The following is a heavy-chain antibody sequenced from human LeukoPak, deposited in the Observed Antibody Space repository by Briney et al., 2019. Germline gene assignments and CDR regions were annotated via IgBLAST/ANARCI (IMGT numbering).Heavy chain of an antibody. Sequence: SETLSLTCAVYGGSFSGYYWSWIRQPPGKGLEWIGEINHSGSTNYNPSLKSRVTISVDTFKNQFSLKLSSVTAADTAVYYCATSTPTSGSYYKPYYYYYGMDVWGKGTTVTVSS. CDR3: ATSTPTSGSYYKPYYYYYGMDV. J-gene: IGHJ6*04. CDR2: INHSGST. D-gene: IGHD3-10*01. V-gene: IGHV4-34*01. CDR1: GGSFSGYY.